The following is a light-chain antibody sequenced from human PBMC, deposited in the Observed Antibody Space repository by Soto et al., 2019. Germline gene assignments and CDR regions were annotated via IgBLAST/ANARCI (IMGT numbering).Light chain of an antibody. V-gene: IGLV2-23*01. CDR1: SSDVGSYNL. CDR3: CSYAGSSTGDWV. Sequence: QSALTQPASVSGSPGQSLTISCTGTSSDVGSYNLVSWYQQHPGKAPKLMIYEGSKRPSGVSNRFSGSKSGNTASLTISGLQAEDEADYYCCSYAGSSTGDWVFGGGTKLTVL. J-gene: IGLJ3*02. CDR2: EGS.